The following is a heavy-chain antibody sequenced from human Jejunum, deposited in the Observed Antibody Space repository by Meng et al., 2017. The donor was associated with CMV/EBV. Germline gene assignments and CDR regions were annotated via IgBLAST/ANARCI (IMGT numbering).Heavy chain of an antibody. Sequence: VSCGIICVCYGTWVRQSPGSGLGCLGYIQYSESTMYNPFLVSRVTFSLDMSWNQFSLRLSSVTAADTAVYFCVMGVSPTEWPLEKWGQGTLVTVSS. D-gene: IGHD3-3*01. CDR3: VMGVSPTEWPLEK. CDR2: IQYSEST. J-gene: IGHJ4*02. V-gene: IGHV4-59*01. CDR1: CGIICVCY.